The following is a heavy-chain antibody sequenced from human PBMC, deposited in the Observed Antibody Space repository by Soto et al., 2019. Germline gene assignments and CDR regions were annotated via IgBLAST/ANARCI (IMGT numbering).Heavy chain of an antibody. CDR2: LIPIFGTA. CDR3: ARETDEILTARGDYYYGMDV. Sequence: ASVKVSCKASGGTFSSYAISWVRQAPGQGLEWMVGLIPIFGTANYAQKFQGRVTITADKPTSTAYMELSSLRSEDTAVYYCARETDEILTARGDYYYGMDVWGQGTTVTVSS. D-gene: IGHD6-6*01. J-gene: IGHJ6*02. V-gene: IGHV1-69*06. CDR1: GGTFSSYA.